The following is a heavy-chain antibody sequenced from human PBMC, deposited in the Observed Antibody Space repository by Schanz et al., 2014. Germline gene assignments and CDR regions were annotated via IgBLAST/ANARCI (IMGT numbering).Heavy chain of an antibody. CDR2: ISWNSGSI. Sequence: VQLVESGGGVVQPGGSLRLSWAASGFPFNEYGMLWDRQAPGEGLEWVSSISWNSGSIDYADSVKGRFTISRDNAKNSLYLQMNSLRAEDTALYYCAKDGVMVQGVIWERYFDSWGQGTLVTVSS. V-gene: IGHV3-9*01. CDR1: GFPFNEYG. D-gene: IGHD3-10*01. J-gene: IGHJ4*02. CDR3: AKDGVMVQGVIWERYFDS.